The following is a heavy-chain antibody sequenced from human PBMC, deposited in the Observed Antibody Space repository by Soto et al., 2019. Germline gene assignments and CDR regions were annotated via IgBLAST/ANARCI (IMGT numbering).Heavy chain of an antibody. CDR2: IYYTGST. CDR1: GGSITGYY. V-gene: IGHV4-59*01. D-gene: IGHD3-3*01. CDR3: ARAFTYDFWSGSLEGLDV. J-gene: IGHJ6*02. Sequence: SETLSLTCTVSGGSITGYYWSWIRQPPGKGLEWIGYIYYTGSTNYNPSLKSRVSISVDTSKNQFSLKLSSVTAADTAVYYCARAFTYDFWSGSLEGLDVWGLGATVTVSS.